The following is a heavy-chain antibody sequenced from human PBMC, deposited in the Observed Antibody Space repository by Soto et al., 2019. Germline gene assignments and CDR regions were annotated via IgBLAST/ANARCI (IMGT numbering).Heavy chain of an antibody. CDR2: INHSGST. J-gene: IGHJ3*02. Sequence: SETLSLTCAVYGGSFSGYYWSWIRQPPGKGLEWIGEINHSGSTNYNPSLKSRVTISVDTSKNQFSLKLSSVTAADTAVYYCARNSGYSSGWYRYDAFDIWGQGTMVTVSS. V-gene: IGHV4-34*01. CDR3: ARNSGYSSGWYRYDAFDI. CDR1: GGSFSGYY. D-gene: IGHD6-19*01.